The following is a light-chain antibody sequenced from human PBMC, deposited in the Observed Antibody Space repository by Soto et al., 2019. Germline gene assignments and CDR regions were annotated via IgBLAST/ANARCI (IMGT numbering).Light chain of an antibody. J-gene: IGLJ3*02. V-gene: IGLV2-23*01. CDR3: CSYAGSVV. CDR1: SSDVGSDNL. CDR2: EDN. Sequence: QSALTQPASVSGSPGQSITISCTATSSDVGSDNLVSWYQQHPGKAPKLMIYEDNKRPSGVSNRFSGSRSGNTASLTISGLQDEDEADYYCCSYAGSVVFGGGTKLTVL.